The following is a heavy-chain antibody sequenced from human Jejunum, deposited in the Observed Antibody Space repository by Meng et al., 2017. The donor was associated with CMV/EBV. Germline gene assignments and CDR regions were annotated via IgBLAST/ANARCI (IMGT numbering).Heavy chain of an antibody. CDR3: AKGGPIVGATMDH. D-gene: IGHD1-26*01. J-gene: IGHJ4*02. V-gene: IGHV3-30*02. Sequence: AGFTFSSYGMHWVRQAPGKGVEWVAFIRYDGSRKNYVESVKGRFTISRENCKNILYLYTTGLRVEDTAVYYCAKGGPIVGATMDHWGQGTLVTVSS. CDR2: IRYDGSRK. CDR1: GFTFSSYG.